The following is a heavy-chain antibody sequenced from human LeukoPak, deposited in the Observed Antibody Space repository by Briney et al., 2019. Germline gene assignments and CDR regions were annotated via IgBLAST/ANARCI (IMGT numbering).Heavy chain of an antibody. CDR3: ASLQKGY. CDR2: IYYSGST. CDR1: GGSISSGSYY. Sequence: SETLSLTCTVSGGSISSGSYYWGWIRQPPGKGLEWIGSIYYSGSTYYNPSLKSRVTISVDTSKNQFSLKLSSVTAADTAVYYCASLQKGYWGQGTLVTVSS. J-gene: IGHJ4*02. V-gene: IGHV4-39*01.